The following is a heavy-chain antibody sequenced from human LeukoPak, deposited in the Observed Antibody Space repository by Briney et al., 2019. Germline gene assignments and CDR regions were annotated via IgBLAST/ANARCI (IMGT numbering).Heavy chain of an antibody. J-gene: IGHJ4*02. CDR1: GFTFSSYA. D-gene: IGHD3-22*01. V-gene: IGHV3-64*01. CDR3: ARAKYYDSSGYYQGFFDY. CDR2: ISSSGGST. Sequence: PGGSLRLSCAASGFTFSSYAMHWVRQAPGKGLEYVSAISSSGGSTYYANSVKGRFTISRDNSKNPLYLQMGSLRAEDMAVYYCARAKYYDSSGYYQGFFDYWGQGTLVTVSS.